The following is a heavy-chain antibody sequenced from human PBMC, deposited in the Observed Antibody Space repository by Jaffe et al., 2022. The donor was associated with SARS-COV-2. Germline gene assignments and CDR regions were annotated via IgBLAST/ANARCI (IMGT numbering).Heavy chain of an antibody. Sequence: QVQLQESGPGLVKPSQTLSLTCTVSGGSISSGSYYWSWIRQPAGKGLEWIGRIYTSGSTNYNPSLKSRVTISVDTSKNQFSLKLSSVTAADTAVYYCARGPQRITIFGVDQGGSYGMDVWGQGTTVTVSS. CDR1: GGSISSGSYY. D-gene: IGHD3-3*01. CDR3: ARGPQRITIFGVDQGGSYGMDV. V-gene: IGHV4-61*02. CDR2: IYTSGST. J-gene: IGHJ6*02.